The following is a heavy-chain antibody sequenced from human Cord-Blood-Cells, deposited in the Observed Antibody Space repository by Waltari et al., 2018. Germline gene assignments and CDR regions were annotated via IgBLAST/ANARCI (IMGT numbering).Heavy chain of an antibody. CDR1: GYTFTSYS. CDR2: INAGNGNT. D-gene: IGHD3-3*01. Sequence: QVQLVQPGAEVQKPGASVQVSCKASGYTFTSYSMHSVRQAPGQRLEWMGWINAGNGNTKYSQKFQGRVTITRDTSASTAYMELSSLRSEDTAVYYCARETEYDFWSGYFDYWGQGTLVTVSS. CDR3: ARETEYDFWSGYFDY. J-gene: IGHJ4*02. V-gene: IGHV1-3*01.